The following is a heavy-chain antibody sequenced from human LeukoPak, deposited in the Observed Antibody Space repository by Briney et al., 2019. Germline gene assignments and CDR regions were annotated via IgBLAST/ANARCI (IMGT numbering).Heavy chain of an antibody. J-gene: IGHJ5*02. V-gene: IGHV3-11*01. D-gene: IGHD2-21*01. CDR2: ISKNGKTI. CDR3: ATTGLLGDIP. Sequence: KPGGSLRLSCAASGLTFSDYYMSWIRQAPGKGLGWLSYISKNGKTIYYADSVKGRFTISRDNAKKSVYLQMNSLRAEDTAVYYCATTGLLGDIPWGQGTLVTVSS. CDR1: GLTFSDYY.